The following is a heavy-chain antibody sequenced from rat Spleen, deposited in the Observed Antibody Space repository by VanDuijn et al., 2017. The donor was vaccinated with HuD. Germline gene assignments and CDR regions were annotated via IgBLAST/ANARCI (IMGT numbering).Heavy chain of an antibody. Sequence: EVQLVESGGGLVQPGRSLKLSCAASGFTFSDYGVAWVRQAPTTGLEWVATISYDGISTFYRDSVRGRFTISRDNAKSTLYLQMDSLRSEDTATYYCARHIAYYGYTPLEDYFDYWGQGVMVTVSS. J-gene: IGHJ2*01. CDR1: GFTFSDYG. CDR3: ARHIAYYGYTPLEDYFDY. CDR2: ISYDGIST. V-gene: IGHV5-29*01. D-gene: IGHD1-9*01.